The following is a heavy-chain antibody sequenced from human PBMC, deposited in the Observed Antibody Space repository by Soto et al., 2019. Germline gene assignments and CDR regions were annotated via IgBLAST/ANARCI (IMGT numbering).Heavy chain of an antibody. CDR1: RVAFSKFI. CDR3: AKVRYSSPMGYYYGMDV. J-gene: IGHJ6*02. CDR2: IIPIFGTA. V-gene: IGHV1-69*01. Sequence: QAQLEQSGGEVKKPGSSVKVSCKASRVAFSKFIVTWVRQAPGLGLEWVGGIIPIFGTANYAQNFQGRVTITADESTSTSYMEVNNLRSEDTAVYYCAKVRYSSPMGYYYGMDVSGQGTTVTVSS. D-gene: IGHD6-19*01.